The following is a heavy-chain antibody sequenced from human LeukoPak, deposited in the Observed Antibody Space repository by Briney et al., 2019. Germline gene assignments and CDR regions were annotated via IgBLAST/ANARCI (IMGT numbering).Heavy chain of an antibody. D-gene: IGHD3-22*01. V-gene: IGHV3-48*01. CDR3: ATRITMIVVVGDAFDI. Sequence: PGGSLRLSCAASGFTFSSYSMNWVRQAPGKGLEWVSYIRSSTGTTYYADSVKGRFTISRDNSTNTLYLQMNSLRAEDTAVYYCATRITMIVVVGDAFDIWGQGTMVTVSS. J-gene: IGHJ3*02. CDR2: IRSSTGTT. CDR1: GFTFSSYS.